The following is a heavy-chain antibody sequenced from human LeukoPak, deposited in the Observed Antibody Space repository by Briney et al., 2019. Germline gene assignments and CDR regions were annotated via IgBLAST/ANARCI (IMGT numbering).Heavy chain of an antibody. D-gene: IGHD5/OR15-5a*01. J-gene: IGHJ4*02. V-gene: IGHV3-7*03. CDR1: GFTYSDYW. Sequence: GGSLRLSCVASGFTYSDYWMSWVRQGPGKGLEWVATIKGDGSVKNYVDSVKGRFTITRDNAKNSVFLQMDSLRVEDTALYYCARRGLHAYWGQGTLVTVSS. CDR2: IKGDGSVK. CDR3: ARRGLHAY.